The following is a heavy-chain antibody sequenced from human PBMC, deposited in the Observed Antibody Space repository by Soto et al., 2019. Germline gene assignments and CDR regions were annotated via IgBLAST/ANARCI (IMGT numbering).Heavy chain of an antibody. V-gene: IGHV4-59*01. CDR3: ARIHSGWSSGHGLDV. D-gene: IGHD6-19*01. J-gene: IGHJ6*02. CDR2: IYNSGRT. CDR1: GGSISSYY. Sequence: PSETLSLTYTVSGGSISSYYWSWLRQPPGKGLEWIGNIYNSGRTNYNPTLKSRVTISLDTSDNDFSLRLTSLTAADTAVYYCARIHSGWSSGHGLDVWGQGTTVTVSS.